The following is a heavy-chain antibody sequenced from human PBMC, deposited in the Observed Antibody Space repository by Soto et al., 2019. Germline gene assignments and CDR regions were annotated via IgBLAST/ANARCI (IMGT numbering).Heavy chain of an antibody. J-gene: IGHJ4*02. V-gene: IGHV4-34*01. CDR2: INHSGST. CDR3: ARGNIVVVPAAMAVFDY. Sequence: SETLSLTCAVYGGSFSGYYWSWIRQPPGKGLEWIGEINHSGSTNYNPSLKSRVTISVDTSKNQFSLKLSSVTAADTAVYYCARGNIVVVPAAMAVFDYWGQGTLVTVSS. D-gene: IGHD2-2*01. CDR1: GGSFSGYY.